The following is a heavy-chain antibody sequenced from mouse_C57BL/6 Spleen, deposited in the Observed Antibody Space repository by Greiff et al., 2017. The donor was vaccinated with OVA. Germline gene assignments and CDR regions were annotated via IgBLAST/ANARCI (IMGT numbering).Heavy chain of an antibody. V-gene: IGHV1-26*01. J-gene: IGHJ1*03. CDR1: GYTFTDYY. Sequence: EVQLQQSGPELVKPGASVKISCKASGYTFTDYYMNWVKQSHGKSLEWIGDINPNNGGTSYNQKFKGKATLTVDKSSSTAYMELRSLTSEDSAVYYCASPHYYGSSRWYFDVWGTGTTVTVSS. CDR2: INPNNGGT. D-gene: IGHD1-1*01. CDR3: ASPHYYGSSRWYFDV.